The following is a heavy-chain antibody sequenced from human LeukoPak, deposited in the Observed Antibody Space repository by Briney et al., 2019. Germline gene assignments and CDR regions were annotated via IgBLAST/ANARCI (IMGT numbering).Heavy chain of an antibody. V-gene: IGHV1-46*01. CDR1: GNSLTIDY. D-gene: IGHD2/OR15-2a*01. J-gene: IGHJ4*02. CDR2: IGPSGDRT. Sequence: GASVKVSCKASGNSLTIDYIHWVRQAPGQGLEWMGVIGPSGDRTNYAQKFQGRVTMTRDTSTSTVYMELSSLRSEDTAVYYCAREPGNTSYWGQGTLVTVSS. CDR3: AREPGNTSY.